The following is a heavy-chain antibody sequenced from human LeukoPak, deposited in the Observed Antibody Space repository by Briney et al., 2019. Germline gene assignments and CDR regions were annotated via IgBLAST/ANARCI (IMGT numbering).Heavy chain of an antibody. J-gene: IGHJ5*02. CDR3: ARDTHTPSRGSSGPNWFDP. Sequence: ASVKVSCKASGYTFTSYGISWVRQAPGQGLEWMGWISAYNGNTNYAQKLQGRVTMTTDTSTSTAYMELRSLRSDDTAVYYCARDTHTPSRGSSGPNWFDPWGQGTLVTVSS. D-gene: IGHD2-15*01. CDR1: GYTFTSYG. CDR2: ISAYNGNT. V-gene: IGHV1-18*01.